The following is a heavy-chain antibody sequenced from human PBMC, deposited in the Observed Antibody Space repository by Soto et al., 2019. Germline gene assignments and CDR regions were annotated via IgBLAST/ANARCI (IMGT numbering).Heavy chain of an antibody. V-gene: IGHV3-23*01. Sequence: GSLRLSCAASGFTFSNYAMSWVRQAPGKGLEWVSGVSGSGGSTYYADSVKGRFTISRDSSKNTLYLQMNSLRAEDTAVYYCAKDYDFWSGYYPGRYFDYWGQGTLVTVSS. J-gene: IGHJ4*02. CDR2: VSGSGGST. CDR1: GFTFSNYA. CDR3: AKDYDFWSGYYPGRYFDY. D-gene: IGHD3-3*01.